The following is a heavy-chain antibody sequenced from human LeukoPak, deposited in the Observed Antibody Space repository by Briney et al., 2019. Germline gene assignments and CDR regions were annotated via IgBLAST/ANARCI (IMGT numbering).Heavy chain of an antibody. CDR2: VYHSGST. J-gene: IGHJ3*01. CDR1: GYSISSGYY. Sequence: PSETLSLTCTVSGYSISSGYYWGWIRQPPGKGLEWTGSVYHSGSTYYNPSLKSRVIISVDTSKNQFSLKLSSVTAADTALFYCARSPAYCGGDCPTGGAFDVWGQGTTVTVSS. V-gene: IGHV4-38-2*02. D-gene: IGHD2-21*02. CDR3: ARSPAYCGGDCPTGGAFDV.